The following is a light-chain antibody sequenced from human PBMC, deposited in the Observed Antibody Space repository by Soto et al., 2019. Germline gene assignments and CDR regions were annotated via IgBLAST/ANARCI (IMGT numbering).Light chain of an antibody. J-gene: IGKJ3*01. CDR3: QQRSNWPPFT. CDR2: DVS. CDR1: QSISSY. V-gene: IGKV3-11*01. Sequence: EIVLTQSPATPSLSPGERATLSCRASQSISSYLAWYQQKPGQAPRLLIYDVSNRAPGIPARFSGSGSGTDFTLTISSLEPEDFAVYYCQQRSNWPPFTLGPGTKVDIK.